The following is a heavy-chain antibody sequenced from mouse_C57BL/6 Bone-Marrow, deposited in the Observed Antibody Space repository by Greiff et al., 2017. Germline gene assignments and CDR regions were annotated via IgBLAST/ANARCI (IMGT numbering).Heavy chain of an antibody. D-gene: IGHD2-4*01. CDR2: IYPSDSET. V-gene: IGHV1-61*01. CDR3: AIGIYYDYDYAMDY. CDR1: GYTFTSYW. Sequence: VQLQQPGAELVRPGSSVKLSCKASGYTFTSYWMDWVKQRPGQGLEWIGNIYPSDSETHYNQKFKDKATLTVDKSSSTAYMQLSSLTSEDSAVYSCAIGIYYDYDYAMDYWGQGTAVTVSS. J-gene: IGHJ4*01.